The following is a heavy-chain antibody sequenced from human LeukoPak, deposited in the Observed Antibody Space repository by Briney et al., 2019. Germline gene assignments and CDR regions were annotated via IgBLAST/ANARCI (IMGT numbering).Heavy chain of an antibody. V-gene: IGHV3-30*03. CDR3: ARDTQYYYYMDV. Sequence: SGGSLRLSCAASGFTVSSNYMSWVRQAPGKGLEWVAVISYDGSNKYYADSVKGRFTISRDNSKDTLYLQMNSLRAEDTAVYYCARDTQYYYYMDVWGKGTTVTVSS. CDR1: GFTVSSNY. CDR2: ISYDGSNK. J-gene: IGHJ6*03.